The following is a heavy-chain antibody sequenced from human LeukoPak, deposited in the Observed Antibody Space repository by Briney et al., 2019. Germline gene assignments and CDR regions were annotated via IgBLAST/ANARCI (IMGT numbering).Heavy chain of an antibody. CDR3: AKDLGLGRYFDWLSGLDDY. D-gene: IGHD3-9*01. Sequence: GSLRLSCAASGFTFSSYAMSWVRQAPGKGLEWVSAISGSGGSTYYADSVKGRFTISRDNSKNTLYLQMNSLRAEDTAVYYCAKDLGLGRYFDWLSGLDDYWGQGTLVTVSS. CDR2: ISGSGGST. CDR1: GFTFSSYA. V-gene: IGHV3-23*01. J-gene: IGHJ4*02.